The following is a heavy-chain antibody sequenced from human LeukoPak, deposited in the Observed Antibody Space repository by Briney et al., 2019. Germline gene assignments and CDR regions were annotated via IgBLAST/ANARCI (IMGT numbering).Heavy chain of an antibody. Sequence: GASVKVSCKASGGTFSSYAISWVRQAPGQGLEWMGGIIPIFGTANYAQKFQGRVTITTDESTSTAYMELSSLRSEDTAVYYCARSGDRDYDFWSGPYYYYMDVWGKGTTVTVSS. J-gene: IGHJ6*03. CDR2: IIPIFGTA. CDR1: GGTFSSYA. V-gene: IGHV1-69*05. CDR3: ARSGDRDYDFWSGPYYYYMDV. D-gene: IGHD3-3*01.